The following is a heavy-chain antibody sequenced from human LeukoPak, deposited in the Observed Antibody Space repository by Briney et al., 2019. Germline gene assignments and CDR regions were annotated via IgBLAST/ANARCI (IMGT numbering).Heavy chain of an antibody. V-gene: IGHV1-69*01. CDR1: GGTFSSYA. J-gene: IGHJ1*01. D-gene: IGHD3-22*01. CDR2: IIPIFGTA. CDR3: ASPIVVVSWGGSQH. Sequence: SVKVSCKASGGTFSSYAISWVRQAPGQGLEWMGGIIPIFGTANYAQKFQGRVTITADESTSTAYMELSSLRSEDTAVYYCASPIVVVSWGGSQHWGQGTLVTVSS.